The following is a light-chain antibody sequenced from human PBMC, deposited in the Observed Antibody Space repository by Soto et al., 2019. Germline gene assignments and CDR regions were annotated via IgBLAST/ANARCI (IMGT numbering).Light chain of an antibody. CDR3: QQYNSSAWT. CDR1: QSISSW. V-gene: IGKV1-5*03. Sequence: DIQMTQSPSTLSASVGDRVTITCRASQSISSWLAWYQQKPGKAPKLLIYKASSLESGVPSRFSGSGSGTEFTLTISSLQPDDFATYYCQQYNSSAWTFGQGIKVEIK. CDR2: KAS. J-gene: IGKJ1*01.